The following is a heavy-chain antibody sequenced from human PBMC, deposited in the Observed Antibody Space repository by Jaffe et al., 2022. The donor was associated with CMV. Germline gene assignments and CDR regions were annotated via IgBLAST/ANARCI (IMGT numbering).Heavy chain of an antibody. CDR3: TTVKLLWFGEFIY. D-gene: IGHD3-10*01. J-gene: IGHJ4*02. CDR1: GFTFSNAW. V-gene: IGHV3-15*01. CDR2: IKSKTDGGTT. Sequence: EVQLVESGGGLVKPGGSLRLSCAASGFTFSNAWMSWVRQAPGKGLEWVGRIKSKTDGGTTDYAAPVKGRFTISRDDSKNTLYLQMNSLKTEDTAVYYCTTVKLLWFGEFIYWGQGTLVTVSS.